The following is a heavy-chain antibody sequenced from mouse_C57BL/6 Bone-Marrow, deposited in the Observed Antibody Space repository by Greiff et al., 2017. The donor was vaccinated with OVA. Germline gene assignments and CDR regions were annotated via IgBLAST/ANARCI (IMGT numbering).Heavy chain of an antibody. V-gene: IGHV1-81*01. CDR3: ADYYPRCFEV. D-gene: IGHD1-1*01. Sequence: QVQLQQSGAELARPGASVKLSCKASGYTFTSYGISWVKQRTGQGLEWIGEIYPRSGNTYYNEKFKGKATLTADKSSSTAYMELRSLTSEASAVYICADYYPRCFEVWGTGTTVTVSS. CDR1: GYTFTSYG. J-gene: IGHJ1*03. CDR2: IYPRSGNT.